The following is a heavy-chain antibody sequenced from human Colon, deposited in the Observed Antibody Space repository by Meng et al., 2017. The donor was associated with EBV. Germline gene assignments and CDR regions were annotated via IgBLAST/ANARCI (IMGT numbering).Heavy chain of an antibody. CDR3: ARGGYYSFDY. J-gene: IGHJ4*02. Sequence: VQLQGSGPGLVKPSETLSLTCAVSGGSISSGYWWTWGRQSPGKGLEWIGEIYHSGSTNYNPSLKSRVTISVDKSKNQFSLKLTSVTAADTAAYYCARGGYYSFDYWGQRTLVTVSS. CDR2: IYHSGST. CDR1: GGSISSGYW. D-gene: IGHD5-18*01. V-gene: IGHV4-4*02.